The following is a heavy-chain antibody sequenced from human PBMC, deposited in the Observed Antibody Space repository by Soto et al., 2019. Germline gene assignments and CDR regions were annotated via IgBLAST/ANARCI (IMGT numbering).Heavy chain of an antibody. V-gene: IGHV1-18*01. Sequence: QVQLVQSGAEVKKPGASVKVSCKASGYTFTSYGISWVRQAPGQGLEWMGWISAYNGNPKYAQKFQGRVTTTTDTTASTAHMELRRLRSADTAVYYCARQPNYFDYWRQGTLVTVSS. CDR1: GYTFTSYG. CDR2: ISAYNGNP. CDR3: ARQPNYFDY. J-gene: IGHJ4*02.